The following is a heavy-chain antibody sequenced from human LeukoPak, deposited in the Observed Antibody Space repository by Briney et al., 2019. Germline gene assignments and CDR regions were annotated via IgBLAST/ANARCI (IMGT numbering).Heavy chain of an antibody. CDR2: ISGRAGTT. Sequence: PGGSLRLSCAASGFTFSSYAMSWVRLTPGKGLEWASTISGRAGTTHYADSVKGRFTISRDNSKNTLYLQMNSLRAEDTAVYYCLTVRKYLRVGWNSNFDYWGQGTLVTVSS. CDR1: GFTFSSYA. V-gene: IGHV3-23*01. CDR3: LTVRKYLRVGWNSNFDY. J-gene: IGHJ4*02. D-gene: IGHD1-7*01.